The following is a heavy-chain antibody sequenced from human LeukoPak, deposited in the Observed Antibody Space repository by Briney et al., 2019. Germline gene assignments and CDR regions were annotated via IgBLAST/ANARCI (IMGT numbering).Heavy chain of an antibody. D-gene: IGHD4-17*01. CDR1: GFTFSSYE. J-gene: IGHJ5*01. CDR2: ISSSGTTI. Sequence: GGSLRLSCAASGFTFSSYEMNWVRQAPGKGLEWLSYISSSGTTIKYADSVKGRFTISRDNAKNSLYLQVNSLRAEDTAVYYCARIMITVTTSDSWGQGTLVTVSS. CDR3: ARIMITVTTSDS. V-gene: IGHV3-48*03.